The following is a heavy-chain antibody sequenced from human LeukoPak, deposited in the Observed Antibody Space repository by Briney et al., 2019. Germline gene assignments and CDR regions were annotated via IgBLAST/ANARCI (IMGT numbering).Heavy chain of an antibody. CDR2: IKEDGSEK. D-gene: IGHD3-10*01. V-gene: IGHV3-7*01. Sequence: PGGSLRLSCAAPGFTFSSYWMTWVRQAPGKGPEWVANIKEDGSEKYYVDSVKGRFTVSRDNARKSLFLQMNNLRDEDAAVYYCVRAVRRSFDIWGQGTMVTVSS. CDR3: VRAVRRSFDI. J-gene: IGHJ3*02. CDR1: GFTFSSYW.